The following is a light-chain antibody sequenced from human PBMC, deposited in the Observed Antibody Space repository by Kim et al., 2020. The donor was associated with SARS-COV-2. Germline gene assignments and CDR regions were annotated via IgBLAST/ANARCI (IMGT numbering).Light chain of an antibody. V-gene: IGKV3-15*01. J-gene: IGKJ1*01. CDR2: GAS. Sequence: EIVMTQSPATLSLSPGERATLSCRASQSVSSNLAWYQQKPGQAPRLLISGASTRATGIPARFSGSGSGTEFTLTISSLQSEDFAVYYCQHYNNWPRTFGQGTKVDIK. CDR1: QSVSSN. CDR3: QHYNNWPRT.